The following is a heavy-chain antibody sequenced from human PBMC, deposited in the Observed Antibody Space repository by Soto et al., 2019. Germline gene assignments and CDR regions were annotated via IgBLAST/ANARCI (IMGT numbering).Heavy chain of an antibody. D-gene: IGHD3-22*01. CDR1: GFTFSSYS. CDR2: ISSSSSTI. V-gene: IGHV3-48*01. CDR3: ARGYYYDSSGYPTVDAFDI. Sequence: GGSLRLSCAASGFTFSSYSMNWVRQAPGKGLERVSYISSSSSTIYYVDSVKGRFTISRDNAKNSLYLQMNSLRAEDTAVYYCARGYYYDSSGYPTVDAFDIWGQGTMVTVSS. J-gene: IGHJ3*02.